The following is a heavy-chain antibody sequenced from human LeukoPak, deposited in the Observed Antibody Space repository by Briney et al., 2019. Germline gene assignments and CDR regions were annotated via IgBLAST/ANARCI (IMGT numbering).Heavy chain of an antibody. CDR1: GFTFSSYG. D-gene: IGHD2-2*01. V-gene: IGHV3-30*02. Sequence: PGGSLRLSCAASGFTFSSYGMHWVRQAPGKGLEWVAFIRHDGSNKYYADSVKGRFTISRDNSKNTLYLLMNSLRAEDTAVYYCAKEGANIVVVPAEPDYWGQGTLVTVSS. CDR2: IRHDGSNK. J-gene: IGHJ4*02. CDR3: AKEGANIVVVPAEPDY.